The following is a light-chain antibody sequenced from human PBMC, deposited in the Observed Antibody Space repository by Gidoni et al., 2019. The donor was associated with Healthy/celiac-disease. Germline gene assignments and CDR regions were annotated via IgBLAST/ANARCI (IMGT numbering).Light chain of an antibody. Sequence: DIQMTQSPSSLSASVGDRVTITCRASQSISSYLNWYQQKPGKAPKLLIYAASSLQSGVPSRFSGSGSGTDFTLTISRLQPDDFATYYCQQSYSTFSMYPFGQGTKLEIK. V-gene: IGKV1-39*01. CDR1: QSISSY. CDR3: QQSYSTFSMYP. J-gene: IGKJ2*01. CDR2: AAS.